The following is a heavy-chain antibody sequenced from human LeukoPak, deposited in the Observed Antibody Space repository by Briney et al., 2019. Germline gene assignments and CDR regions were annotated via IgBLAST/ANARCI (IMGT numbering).Heavy chain of an antibody. CDR3: ARDRYCSGGSCYSIGYFDY. J-gene: IGHJ4*02. Sequence: GGSLRLSCVASGFTFRDYWMTWVRQAPGKGLEWVANIKQDGSEKYYVDSVKGRFTISRDNAKSSLYLQMNSLRAEDTAVYYCARDRYCSGGSCYSIGYFDYWGQGTLVTVSS. D-gene: IGHD2-15*01. CDR1: GFTFRDYW. V-gene: IGHV3-7*01. CDR2: IKQDGSEK.